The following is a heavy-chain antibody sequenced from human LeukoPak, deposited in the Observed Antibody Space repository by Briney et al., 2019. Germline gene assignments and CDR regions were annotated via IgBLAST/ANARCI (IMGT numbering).Heavy chain of an antibody. V-gene: IGHV3-21*01. D-gene: IGHD2-2*01. CDR1: GFTFSSYS. J-gene: IGHJ4*02. CDR3: ARGSHIVVVPAAYDY. CDR2: ISSSSSYI. Sequence: PGGSLRLSCAASGFTFSSYSMNWVRQAPGKGLEWVSSISSSSSYIYYADSVKGRFTISRDNAKNSLYLQMNSLRAEDTAVYYCARGSHIVVVPAAYDYWGQGTLVTVSS.